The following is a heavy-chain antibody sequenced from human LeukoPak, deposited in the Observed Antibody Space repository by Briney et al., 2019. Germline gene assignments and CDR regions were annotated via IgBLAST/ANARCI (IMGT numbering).Heavy chain of an antibody. V-gene: IGHV3-30*18. Sequence: GGSLRLSCAASGFTFSSYGMHWVRQAPGKGLEWVAVISYDGSNKYYADPVKGRFTISRDNSKNTLYLQMNSLRAEDTAVYYCAKGNIVGIRSFAFDIWGQGTMVTVSS. CDR3: AKGNIVGIRSFAFDI. J-gene: IGHJ3*02. CDR2: ISYDGSNK. CDR1: GFTFSSYG. D-gene: IGHD1-26*01.